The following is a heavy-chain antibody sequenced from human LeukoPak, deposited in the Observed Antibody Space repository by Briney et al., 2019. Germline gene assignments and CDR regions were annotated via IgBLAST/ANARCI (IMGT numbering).Heavy chain of an antibody. CDR3: ARDALDCSSTSCYFFYYGMDV. CDR2: ISSSSSYI. Sequence: PGGSLRLSCAASGFTFSSYSMNWVRQAPGKGLEWVSSISSSSSYIYYADSVKGRFTISRDNAKNSLYLQMNSLRAEDTAVYYCARDALDCSSTSCYFFYYGMDVWGKGTTVTVSS. CDR1: GFTFSSYS. J-gene: IGHJ6*04. V-gene: IGHV3-21*01. D-gene: IGHD2-2*01.